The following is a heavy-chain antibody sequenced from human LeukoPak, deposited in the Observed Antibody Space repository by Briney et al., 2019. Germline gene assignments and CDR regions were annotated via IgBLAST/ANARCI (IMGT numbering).Heavy chain of an antibody. J-gene: IGHJ4*02. V-gene: IGHV3-53*01. CDR1: GFTVSSNY. D-gene: IGHD5-18*01. CDR3: ARDLGYSHVYSFNY. Sequence: GSLRLSCAVSGFTVSSNYVSWVRQAPGKGLEWVSVIYSDGRTYYADSVKGRFTISRDNSKNTLYLQMNTLRAEDTAVYYCARDLGYSHVYSFNYWGQGTLVTVSS. CDR2: IYSDGRT.